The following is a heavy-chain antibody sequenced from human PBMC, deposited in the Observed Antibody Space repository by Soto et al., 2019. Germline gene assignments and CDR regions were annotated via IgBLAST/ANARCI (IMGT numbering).Heavy chain of an antibody. J-gene: IGHJ6*02. CDR1: GGSFSGSC. V-gene: IGHV4-34*01. Sequence: SETLSLTCAVYGGSFSGSCWSWIRQPPGKGLEWIGEINHSGITNYNPSLKSRVTISVDTSMNQFSLKLSSVTAADTAVYYCAREGYGSGSQLYYYYGMDVWGQGTTVT. CDR2: INHSGIT. D-gene: IGHD3-10*01. CDR3: AREGYGSGSQLYYYYGMDV.